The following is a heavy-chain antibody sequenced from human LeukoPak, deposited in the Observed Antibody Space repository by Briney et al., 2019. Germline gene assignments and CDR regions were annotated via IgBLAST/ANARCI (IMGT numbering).Heavy chain of an antibody. J-gene: IGHJ4*02. Sequence: SETLTLPCSVSGRSISRHYWTWLRQPPGKGLEGIGYTHFSGSSNYNPSLKSRSTTSLDRAKNQISLTLTSVTAADTAVYFCARAKAAGSYDFWGQGTLVTVSS. CDR1: GRSISRHY. CDR3: ARAKAAGSYDF. CDR2: THFSGSS. V-gene: IGHV4-59*11. D-gene: IGHD6-13*01.